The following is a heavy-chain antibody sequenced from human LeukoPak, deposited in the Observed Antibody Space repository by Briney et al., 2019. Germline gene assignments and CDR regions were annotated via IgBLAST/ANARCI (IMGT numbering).Heavy chain of an antibody. CDR1: GFTVSSNY. J-gene: IGHJ4*02. Sequence: GGSLRLSCAASGFTVSSNYMSWVRQAPGKGLEWVSSIRGESDYIYYRDSVKGRFTISRDNAKNSLYLQMNRLRVEGTAVYFCVREHYDFFLDYWGQGTLVTVSS. V-gene: IGHV3-21*06. D-gene: IGHD3-3*01. CDR3: VREHYDFFLDY. CDR2: IRGESDYI.